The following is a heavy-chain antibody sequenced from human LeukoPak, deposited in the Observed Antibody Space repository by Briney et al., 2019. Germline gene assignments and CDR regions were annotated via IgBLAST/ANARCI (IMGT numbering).Heavy chain of an antibody. J-gene: IGHJ4*02. CDR2: IYYSGST. D-gene: IGHD1-26*01. CDR3: ARTTPHGSADY. CDR1: GGSISSSSYY. V-gene: IGHV4-39*02. Sequence: PSETLSLTCTVSGGSISSSSYYWGWIRQPPGKGLEWIGSIYYSGSTYYNPSLKSRVTISVDTSKNHFSLELSSVTAADTAVYYCARTTPHGSADYWGQGTLVTVSS.